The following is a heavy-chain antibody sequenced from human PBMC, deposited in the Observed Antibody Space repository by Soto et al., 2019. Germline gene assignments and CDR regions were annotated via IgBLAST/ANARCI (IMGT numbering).Heavy chain of an antibody. CDR1: GGSISSYY. D-gene: IGHD2-15*01. J-gene: IGHJ4*02. V-gene: IGHV4-59*08. Sequence: SETLSLTCTVSGGSISSYYWSWIRQPPGKGLEWIGYIYYSGSTNYNPSLKSRVTISVDTSKNQFSLKLSSVTAADTAVYYCARRIGYCSGGSCSGYYFDYWGQGTLVTVSS. CDR2: IYYSGST. CDR3: ARRIGYCSGGSCSGYYFDY.